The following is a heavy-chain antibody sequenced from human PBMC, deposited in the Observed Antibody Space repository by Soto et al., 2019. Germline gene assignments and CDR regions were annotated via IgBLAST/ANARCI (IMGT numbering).Heavy chain of an antibody. D-gene: IGHD6-6*01. Sequence: PSETLSLTCTVSGGSISSYYWSWIRQPPGKGLEWIGYIYYSESTNYNPSLKSRVTISVDTSKDQFSLKLSSVTAADTAVYYCARSSIEPRVFMYPFDSWGQGTLVTVSS. CDR3: ARSSIEPRVFMYPFDS. V-gene: IGHV4-59*01. CDR1: GGSISSYY. J-gene: IGHJ4*02. CDR2: IYYSEST.